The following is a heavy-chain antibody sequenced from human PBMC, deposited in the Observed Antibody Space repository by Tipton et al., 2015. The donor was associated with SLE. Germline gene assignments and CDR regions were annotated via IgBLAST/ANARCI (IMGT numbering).Heavy chain of an antibody. CDR3: ARGGGSLYYFDY. J-gene: IGHJ4*02. V-gene: IGHV4-39*07. CDR1: GGSVTSTGSY. CDR2: ISYTGTT. Sequence: TLSLTCSVSGGSVTSTGSYWGWFRQPPGKGLEWIDSISYTGTTYFSPSPQSRVSISLDTSKNQFSLKLTSVSAADTAVYYCARGGGSLYYFDYWGQGTLVTVSS. D-gene: IGHD1-26*01.